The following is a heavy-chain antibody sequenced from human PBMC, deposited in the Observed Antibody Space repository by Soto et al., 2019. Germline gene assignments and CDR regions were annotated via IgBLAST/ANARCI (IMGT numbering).Heavy chain of an antibody. CDR2: IYSGGST. CDR3: ARGKKYYRSGVVGGMDV. D-gene: IGHD3-10*01. V-gene: IGHV4-4*07. CDR1: GGSISSYY. J-gene: IGHJ6*02. Sequence: ETLSLTCTVSGGSISSYYWNWIRQPAGKGLEWIGRIYSGGSTNYNPSLKSRVTMSVDTSKNQFSLKLNSMTAADTAVYYCARGKKYYRSGVVGGMDVWGQGTTVTVSS.